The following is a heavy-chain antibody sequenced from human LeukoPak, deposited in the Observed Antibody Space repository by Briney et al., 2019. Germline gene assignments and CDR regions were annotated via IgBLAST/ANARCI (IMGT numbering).Heavy chain of an antibody. J-gene: IGHJ2*01. Sequence: PGGSLRLSCAASGFTFSNYGMHWVRQAPGKGLEWVAVIWYDGSNKKYADSVKGRFTISRDNSKNTLDLQMNSLRAEDTAVYYCAKPYYYDSSGHWCFDLWGRGTLVTVSS. CDR1: GFTFSNYG. CDR3: AKPYYYDSSGHWCFDL. D-gene: IGHD3-22*01. CDR2: IWYDGSNK. V-gene: IGHV3-33*06.